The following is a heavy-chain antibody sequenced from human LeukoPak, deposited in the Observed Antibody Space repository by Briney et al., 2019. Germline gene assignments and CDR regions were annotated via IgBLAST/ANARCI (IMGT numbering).Heavy chain of an antibody. D-gene: IGHD5-18*01. CDR3: ASPGTAPEGHIAMVT. CDR1: GYTFTSYD. CDR2: MNPNSGNT. Sequence: GASVKVSCKASGYTFTSYDINWVRQATGQGLEWMGWMNPNSGNTGYAQKFQGRVTMTRNTSISTAYMELSSLRSEDTAVHYCASPGTAPEGHIAMVTWGQGTLVTVSS. V-gene: IGHV1-8*01. J-gene: IGHJ5*02.